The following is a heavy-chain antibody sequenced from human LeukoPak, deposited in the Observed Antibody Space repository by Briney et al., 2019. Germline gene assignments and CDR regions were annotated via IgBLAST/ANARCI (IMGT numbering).Heavy chain of an antibody. J-gene: IGHJ6*02. CDR3: ARVEQQLVPPYYYYGMDV. CDR1: GFTVSSNY. Sequence: GGSLRLSCAASGFTVSSNYMSWVRQAPGKGLEWVSVIYSGGSTYYADSVKGRFTISRHNSKNTLYLQMNSLRAEDTAVYYCARVEQQLVPPYYYYGMDVWGQGTTVTVSS. D-gene: IGHD6-13*01. V-gene: IGHV3-53*04. CDR2: IYSGGST.